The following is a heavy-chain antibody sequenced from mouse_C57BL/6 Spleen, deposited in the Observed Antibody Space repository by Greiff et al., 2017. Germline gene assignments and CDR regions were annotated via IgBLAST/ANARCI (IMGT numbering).Heavy chain of an antibody. CDR2: ISSGSSTI. J-gene: IGHJ2*01. D-gene: IGHD1-1*01. Sequence: DVQRVESGGGLVKPGGSLKLSCAASGFTFSDYGMHWVRQAPEKGLEWVAYISSGSSTIYYADTVQGRFTISRDNAKNTLFLQMHSLRSEDTAMYYCARPDYYGYYFDYWGQGTTLTVSS. CDR3: ARPDYYGYYFDY. V-gene: IGHV5-17*01. CDR1: GFTFSDYG.